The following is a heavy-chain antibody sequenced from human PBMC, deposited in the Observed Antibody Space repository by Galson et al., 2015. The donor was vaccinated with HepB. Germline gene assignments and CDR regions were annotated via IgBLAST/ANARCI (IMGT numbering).Heavy chain of an antibody. CDR1: GYSFSTNG. CDR2: ISAYSGNT. CDR3: ARAGGEWEPIDF. D-gene: IGHD1-26*01. J-gene: IGHJ4*02. V-gene: IGHV1-18*01. Sequence: SVKVSCKASGYSFSTNGIAWVRQAPGQGLEWVGWISAYSGNTKYAENFQDRVILTAETSTTTAYMELRSLRSDDTALYYCARAGGEWEPIDFWGQGTLVSVSA.